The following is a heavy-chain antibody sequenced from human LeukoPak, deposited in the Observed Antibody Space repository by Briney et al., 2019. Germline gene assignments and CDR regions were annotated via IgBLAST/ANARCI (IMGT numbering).Heavy chain of an antibody. CDR2: IIPILGVT. D-gene: IGHD3-3*01. CDR3: TRGYESGTSFVSDFDF. Sequence: SVKVSCKASGGTFISYGISWVRQAPGQGLEWMGRIIPILGVTQYAQKFQGRVTITADKSTTTVYMELTSLRSEDTAVYFCTRGYESGTSFVSDFDFWGQGSLVTVSS. V-gene: IGHV1-69*04. J-gene: IGHJ4*02. CDR1: GGTFISYG.